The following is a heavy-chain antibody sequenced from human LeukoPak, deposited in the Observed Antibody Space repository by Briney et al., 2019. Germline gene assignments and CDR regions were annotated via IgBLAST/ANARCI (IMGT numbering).Heavy chain of an antibody. V-gene: IGHV4-39*01. CDR1: GGSISSSSYY. Sequence: PSETLSLTCTVSGGSISSSSYYWGWIRQPPGKGLEWIGTIYYSGSTYHNPSLKSRVTISVDTSKNQFSLKLSSVTAADTDVYYCARHASLSIAAYFEYWGQGTLVTVSS. D-gene: IGHD6-6*01. J-gene: IGHJ4*02. CDR3: ARHASLSIAAYFEY. CDR2: IYYSGST.